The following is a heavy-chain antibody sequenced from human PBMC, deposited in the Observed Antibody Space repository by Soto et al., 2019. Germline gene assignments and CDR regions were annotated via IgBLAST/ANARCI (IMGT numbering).Heavy chain of an antibody. J-gene: IGHJ4*02. CDR1: GFTFSSYG. V-gene: IGHV3-30*18. Sequence: GGSLRLSCAASGFTFSSYGMHWVRQAPGKGLEWVAVISYDGSNKYYADSVKGRFTISRDISKNTLNLQMNSLRAEDTAVYYCAKNDYWGQGTLVTVSS. CDR3: AKNDY. CDR2: ISYDGSNK.